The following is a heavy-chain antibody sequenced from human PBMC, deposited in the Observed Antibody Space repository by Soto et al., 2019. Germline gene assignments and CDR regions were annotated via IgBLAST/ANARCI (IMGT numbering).Heavy chain of an antibody. V-gene: IGHV1-2*02. CDR1: GYTFTGYY. CDR2: INPNSGGT. CDR3: ARVKIAVASALTFDP. Sequence: QVQLVQSGAEVKKPGASVKVSCKASGYTFTGYYMHWVRQAPGQGLEWMGWINPNSGGTNYAQKFQGRVTMTRDTSISTAYMELSRLRSDDTAVYYCARVKIAVASALTFDPWGQGTLVTVSS. D-gene: IGHD6-19*01. J-gene: IGHJ5*02.